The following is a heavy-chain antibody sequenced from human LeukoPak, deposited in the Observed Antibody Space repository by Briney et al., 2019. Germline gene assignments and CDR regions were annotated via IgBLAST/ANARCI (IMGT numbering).Heavy chain of an antibody. V-gene: IGHV3-21*01. CDR1: GFTFSSYS. CDR3: ARDYLSRRGYYYITFDY. J-gene: IGHJ4*02. CDR2: ISSSSSYI. D-gene: IGHD3-22*01. Sequence: PGGSLRLSCAASGFTFSSYSMNWVRQAPGKGLEWVSSISSSSSYIYYADSVKGRFTISRDNAKNSLYLQMNSLRAEDTAVYYCARDYLSRRGYYYITFDYWGQGALVTVSS.